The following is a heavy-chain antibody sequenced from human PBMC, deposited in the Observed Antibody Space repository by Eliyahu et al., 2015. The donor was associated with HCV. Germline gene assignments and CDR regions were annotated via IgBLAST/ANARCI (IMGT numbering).Heavy chain of an antibody. J-gene: IGHJ4*02. CDR3: ARHGDSTGYDY. CDR1: GGSISSSSYY. CDR2: VYYSGST. D-gene: IGHD5-18*01. V-gene: IGHV4-39*01. Sequence: QLQLQETGPGLVKPSETLSLTCSVSGGSISSSSYYWAWIRQPPGKGLEWIGSVYYSGSTYYNPSLKSRVTISLDTSKNQFSLKLTSVTATDTAVYYCARHGDSTGYDYWGQGTLVTVSS.